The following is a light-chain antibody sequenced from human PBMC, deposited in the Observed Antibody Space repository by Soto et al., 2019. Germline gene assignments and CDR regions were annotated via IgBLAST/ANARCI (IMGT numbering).Light chain of an antibody. CDR1: NIGSKS. CDR3: QVWDSDSDHVV. J-gene: IGLJ2*01. Sequence: SYELTQPPSVSVAPGQTARIACGGDNIGSKSVHWYQQKPGQAPVLVVYDDSDRASGIPEWFSGSNSGNTATLTISRVEAGDEADFYCQVWDSDSDHVVFGGGTQLTVL. CDR2: DDS. V-gene: IGLV3-21*02.